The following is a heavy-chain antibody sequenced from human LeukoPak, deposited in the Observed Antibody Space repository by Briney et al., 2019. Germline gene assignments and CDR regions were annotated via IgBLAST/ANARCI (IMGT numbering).Heavy chain of an antibody. CDR3: ARAPRNSSTMLDF. V-gene: IGHV1-69*01. CDR1: GGTFSSYA. J-gene: IGHJ4*02. Sequence: SVKVSCKASGGTFSSYAISWVRQAPGQGLEWMGGIIPIFGTANYAQKFQGRVTITADESTSTAYMDLSSLRSEDTAVYHCARAPRNSSTMLDFWGQGTLVTISS. CDR2: IIPIFGTA. D-gene: IGHD6-13*01.